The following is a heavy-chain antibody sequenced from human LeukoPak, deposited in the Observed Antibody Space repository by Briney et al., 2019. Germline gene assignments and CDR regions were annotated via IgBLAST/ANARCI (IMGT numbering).Heavy chain of an antibody. CDR3: ARSRFGVGRHAFDI. V-gene: IGHV3-7*01. Sequence: GGSLRLSCAAYGFIFSNYWMSWVRQAPGKGLGWVANIKQDGSEKYYVDSVKGRFTISRDNAKNSLYLQMNSLRAEDTAVYYCARSRFGVGRHAFDIWGQGTMVTVSS. J-gene: IGHJ3*02. D-gene: IGHD3-3*01. CDR2: IKQDGSEK. CDR1: GFIFSNYW.